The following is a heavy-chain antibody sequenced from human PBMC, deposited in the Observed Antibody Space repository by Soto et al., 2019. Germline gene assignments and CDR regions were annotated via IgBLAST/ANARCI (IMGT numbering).Heavy chain of an antibody. D-gene: IGHD6-19*01. V-gene: IGHV3-9*01. Sequence: EVQLVESGGGLVQPGRSLRLSCAASGFTFDDYAMHWVRQAPGRGLEWVSGITWDSGRIDYEDSVKGRFTMSRDNAKNSLYLQMNSLRAEDTALYYCVKDYSSAWYHPLHFFHHWGQGALVTVSS. CDR2: ITWDSGRI. J-gene: IGHJ4*02. CDR1: GFTFDDYA. CDR3: VKDYSSAWYHPLHFFHH.